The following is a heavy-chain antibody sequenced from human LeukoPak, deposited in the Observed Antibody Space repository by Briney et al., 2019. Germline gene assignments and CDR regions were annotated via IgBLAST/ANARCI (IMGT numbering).Heavy chain of an antibody. J-gene: IGHJ4*02. D-gene: IGHD3-10*01. CDR2: IYHSGST. CDR3: ARSNYGSGTSIDY. CDR1: GGSISSGGYS. Sequence: PSETLSLTCAVSGGSISSGGYSWSWIRQPPGKGPEWIGYIYHSGSTYNNPSLKSRVTISVDRSKNQFSLKLSSVTAADTAVYYCARSNYGSGTSIDYWGQGTLVTVSS. V-gene: IGHV4-30-2*01.